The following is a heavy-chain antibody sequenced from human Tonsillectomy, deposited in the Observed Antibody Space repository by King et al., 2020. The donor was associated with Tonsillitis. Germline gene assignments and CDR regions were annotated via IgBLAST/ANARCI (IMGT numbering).Heavy chain of an antibody. CDR2: IDPSDSYT. CDR3: ARSGGGGY. J-gene: IGHJ4*02. Sequence: VQLVESGAEVKKPGESLRISCKGSGYSFINFYISWVRQMPGKGLEWMGRIDPSDSYTNYSPSFQGHVTISADKSLSTAYLQWSSLKASDSAMYYCARSGGGGYWGQGTLVTVSS. V-gene: IGHV5-10-1*03. CDR1: GYSFINFY. D-gene: IGHD2-15*01.